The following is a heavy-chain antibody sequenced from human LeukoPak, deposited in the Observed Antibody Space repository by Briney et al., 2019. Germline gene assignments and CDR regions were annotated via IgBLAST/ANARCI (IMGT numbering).Heavy chain of an antibody. V-gene: IGHV3-23*01. D-gene: IGHD3-3*01. CDR2: ISGSGGST. CDR3: AKGEYDFWSGYFGY. CDR1: GFIFSSYA. J-gene: IGHJ4*02. Sequence: PGGSLRLSCAASGFIFSSYAMTWVRQAPGKGLEWVSAISGSGGSTYYADSVKGRFTISRDNSKNTLYLQMNSLRAEDTAVYYCAKGEYDFWSGYFGYWGQGTLVTVSS.